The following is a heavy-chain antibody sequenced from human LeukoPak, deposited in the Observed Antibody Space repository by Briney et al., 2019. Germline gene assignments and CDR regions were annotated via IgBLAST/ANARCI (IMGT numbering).Heavy chain of an antibody. CDR3: AKGATTGHPYYDFWSSEWPGPDY. J-gene: IGHJ4*02. CDR1: GFTFSSYG. V-gene: IGHV3-30*02. D-gene: IGHD3-3*01. Sequence: GGSLRLSCAASGFTFSSYGMHWVRQAPGKGLEWVAFIRYDGSNKYYADSVKGRFTISRDNSKNTLYLQMNSLRAEDTAVYYCAKGATTGHPYYDFWSSEWPGPDYWGQGTLVTVSS. CDR2: IRYDGSNK.